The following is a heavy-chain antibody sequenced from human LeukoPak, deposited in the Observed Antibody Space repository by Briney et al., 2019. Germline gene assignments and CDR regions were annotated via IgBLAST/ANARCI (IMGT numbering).Heavy chain of an antibody. Sequence: PSETLSLTCTVSGGSISSYYWSWIRQPAGKGLEWIGRIYTSGSTNYNPSLKSRVTMSVDTSKNQFSLKLSSVTAADMAVYYCARVDYGDYVAENWFDPWGQGTLVTVSS. J-gene: IGHJ5*02. CDR1: GGSISSYY. V-gene: IGHV4-4*07. D-gene: IGHD4-17*01. CDR3: ARVDYGDYVAENWFDP. CDR2: IYTSGST.